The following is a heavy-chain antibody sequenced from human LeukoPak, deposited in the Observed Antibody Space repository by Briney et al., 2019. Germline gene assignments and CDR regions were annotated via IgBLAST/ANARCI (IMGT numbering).Heavy chain of an antibody. J-gene: IGHJ4*02. CDR3: ARGPSKGYSSSWYLGH. Sequence: PGGSLRLSCAASGFIFSSYGMHWVRQAPGKGLEWVAVMSYDGSNEYYADSVKGRFTISRDNSKNTLYMEVNSLRAEDTAVYSCARGPSKGYSSSWYLGHWGQGTLVTVSS. CDR2: MSYDGSNE. V-gene: IGHV3-30*03. D-gene: IGHD6-13*01. CDR1: GFIFSSYG.